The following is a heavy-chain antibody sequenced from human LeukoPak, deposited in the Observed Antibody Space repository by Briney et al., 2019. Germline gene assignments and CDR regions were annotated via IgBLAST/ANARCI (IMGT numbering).Heavy chain of an antibody. CDR3: ARSGSGYFDY. V-gene: IGHV3-7*01. CDR2: IKQDRSEK. J-gene: IGHJ4*02. CDR1: GITLSVYW. Sequence: PGGSLRLSCAASGITLSVYWMSWVRQAPGKGLEWVANIKQDRSEKYYRDSVQGRFTSSRDNAKNSLYLQMNSLRAEDTAVYYCARSGSGYFDYWGQGSLVTVSS.